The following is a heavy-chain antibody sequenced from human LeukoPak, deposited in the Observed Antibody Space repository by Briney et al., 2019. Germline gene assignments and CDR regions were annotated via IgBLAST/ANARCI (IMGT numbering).Heavy chain of an antibody. J-gene: IGHJ4*02. Sequence: SETLSLTCSVSGDSLTYFYWSWIRQAAGKGLEWIGRISSSGSTDYNAFLKSRVTMSVDTSKNQLSLKVISVTAADTAVYYCARGQDSYYYDTSGYDYWGQGTLVTVSS. D-gene: IGHD3-22*01. CDR1: GDSLTYFY. V-gene: IGHV4-4*07. CDR2: ISSSGST. CDR3: ARGQDSYYYDTSGYDY.